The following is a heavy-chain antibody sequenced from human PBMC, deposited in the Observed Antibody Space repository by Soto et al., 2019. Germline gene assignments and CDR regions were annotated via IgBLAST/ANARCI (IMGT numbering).Heavy chain of an antibody. D-gene: IGHD3-22*01. CDR1: GFTFSSYA. CDR3: ARDFGHIVVVTYFDY. V-gene: IGHV3-30-3*01. CDR2: ISYDGSNK. J-gene: IGHJ4*02. Sequence: PGGALRLSCAASGFTFSSYAMHWVRQAPGKGLEWVAVISYDGSNKYYADSVKGRFTISRDNSKNTLYLQMNSLRAEDTAVYYCARDFGHIVVVTYFDYWGQGTLVTVSS.